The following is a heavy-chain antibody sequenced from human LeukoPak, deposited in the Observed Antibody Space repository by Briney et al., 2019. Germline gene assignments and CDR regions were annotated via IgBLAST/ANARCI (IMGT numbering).Heavy chain of an antibody. CDR1: GYTFTGYY. Sequence: GASVKVSCKASGYTFTGYYMHWVRQAPGQGLEWMGWINPNSGGTNYAQKFQGRVTMTRDTSISTAYMELSRLRSDDTAVYYCARYLGYYGSGSYSGEAFDIWGQGTMVTVSS. V-gene: IGHV1-2*02. CDR2: INPNSGGT. J-gene: IGHJ3*02. CDR3: ARYLGYYGSGSYSGEAFDI. D-gene: IGHD3-10*01.